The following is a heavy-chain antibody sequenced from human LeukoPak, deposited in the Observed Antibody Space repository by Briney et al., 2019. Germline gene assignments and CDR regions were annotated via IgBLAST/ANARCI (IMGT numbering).Heavy chain of an antibody. CDR2: IYYSGST. V-gene: IGHV4-61*01. J-gene: IGHJ2*01. CDR1: GYSISSGYY. CDR3: ARGTGSRGARYFDL. D-gene: IGHD6-13*01. Sequence: PSETLSLTCTVSGYSISSGYYWSWIRQPPGKGLEWIGYIYYSGSTNYNPSLKSRVTISVDTSKNQFSLKLSSVTPADTAVYYCARGTGSRGARYFDLWGRGTLVTVSS.